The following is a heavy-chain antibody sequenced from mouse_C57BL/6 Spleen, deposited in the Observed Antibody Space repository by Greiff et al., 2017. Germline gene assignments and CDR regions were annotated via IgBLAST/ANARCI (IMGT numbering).Heavy chain of an antibody. CDR3: ARRFITTVGFAY. Sequence: VQLQESGAELARPGASVKLSCKASGYTFTSYGISWVKQRTGQGLEWIGEIYPRSGNTYYNEKFKGKATLTADKSSSTAYMELRSLTSEDSAVYFCARRFITTVGFAYWGQGTLVTVSA. V-gene: IGHV1-81*01. CDR1: GYTFTSYG. J-gene: IGHJ3*01. CDR2: IYPRSGNT. D-gene: IGHD1-1*01.